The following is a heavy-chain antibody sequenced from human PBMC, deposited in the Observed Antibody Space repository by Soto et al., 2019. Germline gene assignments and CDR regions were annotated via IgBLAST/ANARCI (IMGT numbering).Heavy chain of an antibody. Sequence: GGSLRLSCAASGFTFSSYAMHWVRQAPGKGLEWVAVISYDGSNKYYADSVKGRFTISRDNSKNTLYLQMNSLRAEDTAVYYCAREGGYCSSTSCYDPSFDYWGQGTLVTVSS. D-gene: IGHD2-2*01. V-gene: IGHV3-30-3*01. J-gene: IGHJ4*02. CDR1: GFTFSSYA. CDR3: AREGGYCSSTSCYDPSFDY. CDR2: ISYDGSNK.